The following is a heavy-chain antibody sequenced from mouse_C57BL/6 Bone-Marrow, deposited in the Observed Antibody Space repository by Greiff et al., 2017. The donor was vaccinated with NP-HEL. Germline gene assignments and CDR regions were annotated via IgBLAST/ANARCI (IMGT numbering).Heavy chain of an antibody. D-gene: IGHD2-5*01. J-gene: IGHJ4*01. CDR1: GYTFTDYE. CDR2: IDPETGGT. CDR3: TNPGYYSKGYAMDY. V-gene: IGHV1-15*01. Sequence: QVHVKQSGAELVRPGASVTLSCKASGYTFTDYEMHWVKQTPVHGLEWIGAIDPETGGTAYNQKFKGKAILTADKSSSTAYMELRSLTSEDSAVYYCTNPGYYSKGYAMDYWGQGTSVTVSS.